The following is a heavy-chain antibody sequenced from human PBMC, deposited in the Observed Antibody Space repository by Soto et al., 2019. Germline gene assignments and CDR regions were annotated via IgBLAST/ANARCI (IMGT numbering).Heavy chain of an antibody. CDR1: GDSISSTHW. Sequence: QVYLQQSGPGLVKPSGTLSLTCAVSGDSISSTHWWTWVRQTPGKGLEWIGEVYHGGSTSYNPSLKSRVTISVDKSNNTFSLKLTSVTAADTAVYYCATLPPRIVVTVLPRPTGGQGTPVSVSS. CDR2: VYHGGST. CDR3: ATLPPRIVVTVLPRPT. D-gene: IGHD2-21*01. V-gene: IGHV4-4*02. J-gene: IGHJ4*02.